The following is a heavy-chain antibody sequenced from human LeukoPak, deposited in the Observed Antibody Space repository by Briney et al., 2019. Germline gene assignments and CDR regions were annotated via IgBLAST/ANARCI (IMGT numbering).Heavy chain of an antibody. CDR3: AKAAGIVLSSGWLQLFDY. V-gene: IGHV3-23*01. CDR1: GFTFSSYA. Sequence: GGSLRLSCAASGFTFSSYAMTWVRQAPGKGLEWVSAIIGRGVSTYYADSVKGRFTISRDNSKNTLYLQMNSLRAEDTAVYYCAKAAGIVLSSGWLQLFDYWGQGTLVTVSS. CDR2: IIGRGVST. J-gene: IGHJ4*02. D-gene: IGHD5-24*01.